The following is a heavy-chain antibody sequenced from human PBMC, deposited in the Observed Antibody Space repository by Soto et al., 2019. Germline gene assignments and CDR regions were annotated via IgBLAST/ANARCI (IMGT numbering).Heavy chain of an antibody. V-gene: IGHV1-18*01. Sequence: ASVKVSCKGSGYTFNNYGITWVRQAPGQGLEWMGWISVYYGITDYAQKLQGRVTMTTDTSTSTAYMELRSLRSDDTAVYYCARDPPTTDYWGQGTLVTVSS. J-gene: IGHJ4*02. D-gene: IGHD1-1*01. CDR3: ARDPPTTDY. CDR1: GYTFNNYG. CDR2: ISVYYGIT.